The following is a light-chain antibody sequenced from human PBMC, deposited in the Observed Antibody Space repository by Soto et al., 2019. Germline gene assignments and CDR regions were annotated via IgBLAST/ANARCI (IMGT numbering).Light chain of an antibody. CDR2: DAS. CDR1: QSIANL. Sequence: DVQMTQSPSSLSASVGDRVIITCKANQSIANLLNWFQHKPGEAPKLLISDASHLELGVPSRFSGSRSGTDFVLDISNLQSEDVATYFCQQYEDLPLTFGGGTKVDI. J-gene: IGKJ4*01. V-gene: IGKV1-33*01. CDR3: QQYEDLPLT.